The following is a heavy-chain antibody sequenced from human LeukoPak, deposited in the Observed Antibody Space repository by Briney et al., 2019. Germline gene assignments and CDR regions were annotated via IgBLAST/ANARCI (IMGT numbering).Heavy chain of an antibody. CDR2: ISDNEEVP. Sequence: GGSLRLSCAASGFNFNYYAMSWVSPAPGKGLEWVSGISDNEEVPYYTDSVKGRFTISRDNAKNTVYLQLNNLRADDTAVYFCARHDSFIPYWGQGTLVSVSS. CDR1: GFNFNYYA. CDR3: ARHDSFIPY. J-gene: IGHJ4*02. D-gene: IGHD5-18*01. V-gene: IGHV3-23*01.